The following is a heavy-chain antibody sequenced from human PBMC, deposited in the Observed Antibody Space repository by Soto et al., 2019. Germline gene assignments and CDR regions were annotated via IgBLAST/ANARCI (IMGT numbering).Heavy chain of an antibody. D-gene: IGHD5-12*01. J-gene: IGHJ4*02. Sequence: EVQLVESGGGVVRPGGSLRLSCAASRFTFHDYGMNWVRQAPGKGLEWVSGISWNGVSTGYADSVKGRFTISRENAKKSLYLQMNNLRPEDTALYYCARDNSDYDLDYWGQGTLVTVSS. V-gene: IGHV3-20*04. CDR1: RFTFHDYG. CDR2: ISWNGVST. CDR3: ARDNSDYDLDY.